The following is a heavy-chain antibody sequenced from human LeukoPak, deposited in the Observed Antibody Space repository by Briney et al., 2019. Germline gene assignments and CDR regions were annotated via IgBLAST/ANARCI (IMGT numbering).Heavy chain of an antibody. Sequence: GGSLRLSCAASGFTFSSYAMSWVRQAPGKGLEWVSAISGSGGSIYYADSVKGRFTISRDNSKNTLYLQMNSLRAEDTAVYYCAKEGYYYDSSGYYRYWGQGTLVTVSS. CDR2: ISGSGGSI. V-gene: IGHV3-23*01. J-gene: IGHJ4*02. D-gene: IGHD3-22*01. CDR3: AKEGYYYDSSGYYRY. CDR1: GFTFSSYA.